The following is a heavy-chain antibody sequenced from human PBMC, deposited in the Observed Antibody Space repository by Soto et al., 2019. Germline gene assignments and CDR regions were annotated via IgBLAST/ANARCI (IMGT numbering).Heavy chain of an antibody. V-gene: IGHV4-34*01. CDR1: GGSFSGYY. Sequence: QVQLQQWGAGLLKPSETLSLTCAVYGGSFSGYYWSWIRQPPGKGLEWIGEINHSGSTNYNPSLKSRVTPSVATSKDQFSLKLSSVTAADTAVYYCARGRGVLLWFGTEGYFDYWGQGTLVTVSS. D-gene: IGHD3-10*01. CDR3: ARGRGVLLWFGTEGYFDY. J-gene: IGHJ4*02. CDR2: INHSGST.